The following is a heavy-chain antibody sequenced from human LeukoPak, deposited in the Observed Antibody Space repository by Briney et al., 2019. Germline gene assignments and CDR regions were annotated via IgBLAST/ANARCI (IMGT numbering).Heavy chain of an antibody. J-gene: IGHJ6*03. Sequence: ASVKVSCKASGYTFTGYYMHWVRQAPGQGLEWMGWINPNSGGTNYAQKFQGRVTMTRDTSISTAYMELSRLRSDDTAVYYCARVRKDSSALFGYYYYMDVWGKGTTVTVSS. V-gene: IGHV1-2*02. CDR3: ARVRKDSSALFGYYYYMDV. D-gene: IGHD3-22*01. CDR2: INPNSGGT. CDR1: GYTFTGYY.